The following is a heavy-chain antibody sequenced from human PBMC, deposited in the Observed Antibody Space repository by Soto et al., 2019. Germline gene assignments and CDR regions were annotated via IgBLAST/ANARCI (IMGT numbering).Heavy chain of an antibody. CDR3: ARFWGPVTAAVDDY. V-gene: IGHV3-30*03. CDR1: GFAFSNLG. D-gene: IGHD6-13*01. CDR2: ISYDGNIK. Sequence: QVQLVESGGGVVQPGRSLRLSCAASGFAFSNLGMQWVRQAPGKGLEWVASISYDGNIKYSADSVKGRFTISRDNSKNTLYLQMNSLRSADTAVYFCARFWGPVTAAVDDYWGQGTLVTVSS. J-gene: IGHJ4*02.